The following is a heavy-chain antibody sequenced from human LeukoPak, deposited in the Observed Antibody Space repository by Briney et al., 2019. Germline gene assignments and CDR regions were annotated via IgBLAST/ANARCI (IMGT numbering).Heavy chain of an antibody. V-gene: IGHV3-66*02. Sequence: GGSLRLSCAASGFTVSGNYMSWVRQVPGKGLEWVSVIYGGGSTYYADSVKGRFTISRDSSKNTVFLQMNNLRPEDTAVYYCTREGGPGGGYSHSFDYWGQGTLVTVSS. CDR2: IYGGGST. CDR3: TREGGPGGGYSHSFDY. D-gene: IGHD5-18*01. J-gene: IGHJ4*02. CDR1: GFTVSGNY.